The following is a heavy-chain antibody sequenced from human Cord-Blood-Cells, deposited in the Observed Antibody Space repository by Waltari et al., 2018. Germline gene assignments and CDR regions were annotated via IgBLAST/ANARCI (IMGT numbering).Heavy chain of an antibody. J-gene: IGHJ6*04. CDR1: GYIFHGHD. Sequence: QVQLVQSGAELKKPGSALRVSCKASGYIFHGHDLHWVRQAAGLGLEWMGWMNPKSGKTAYAQKFQGRVTISRDTSVSTAYMELTRLTSDDTAVYYCARVADDGIPYFFLDVWGKGTTVTVSA. D-gene: IGHD1-26*01. CDR3: ARVADDGIPYFFLDV. CDR2: MNPKSGKT. V-gene: IGHV1-8*03.